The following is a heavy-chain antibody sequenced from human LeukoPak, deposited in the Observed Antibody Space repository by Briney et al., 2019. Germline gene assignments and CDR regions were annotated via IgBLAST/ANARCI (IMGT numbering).Heavy chain of an antibody. Sequence: GGSLRLSCAVSGFTVSSNYMSWVRQAPGKGLEWVSVIYSGGNTYYADSVKGRFTISRDNSKNTLYLQMNSLRAEDTAVYYCARGRPHGNDYWGQGTLVTVSS. CDR2: IYSGGNT. CDR3: ARGRPHGNDY. V-gene: IGHV3-53*01. J-gene: IGHJ4*02. D-gene: IGHD4-23*01. CDR1: GFTVSSNY.